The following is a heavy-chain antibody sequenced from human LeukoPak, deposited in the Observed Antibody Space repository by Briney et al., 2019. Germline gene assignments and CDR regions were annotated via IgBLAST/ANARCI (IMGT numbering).Heavy chain of an antibody. CDR1: GYTFTSYG. CDR3: ARDLLLWLGELLPSDYFDY. V-gene: IGHV1-18*01. D-gene: IGHD3-10*01. Sequence: ASVKVSCKASGYTFTSYGISWVRQAPGQGLEWMGWISAYNGNTNYAQKLQGRVTMTTDTSTSTAYMELRSLRSDDTAVYYCARDLLLWLGELLPSDYFDYWGQGTLVTVSS. CDR2: ISAYNGNT. J-gene: IGHJ4*02.